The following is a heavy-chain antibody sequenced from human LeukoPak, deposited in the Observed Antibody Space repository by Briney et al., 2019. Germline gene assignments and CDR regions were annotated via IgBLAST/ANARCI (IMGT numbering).Heavy chain of an antibody. V-gene: IGHV4-38-2*01. CDR3: ARGPRGDYVWGSYRWYYFDY. CDR2: IYHSGST. D-gene: IGHD3-16*02. J-gene: IGHJ4*02. CDR1: GYSISSGYY. Sequence: PSETLPLTCAVSGYSISSGYYWGWIRQPPGKGLEWIGSIYHSGSTYYNPSLKSRVTISVDTSKNQFSLKLSSVTAADTAVYYCARGPRGDYVWGSYRWYYFDYWGQGTLVTVSS.